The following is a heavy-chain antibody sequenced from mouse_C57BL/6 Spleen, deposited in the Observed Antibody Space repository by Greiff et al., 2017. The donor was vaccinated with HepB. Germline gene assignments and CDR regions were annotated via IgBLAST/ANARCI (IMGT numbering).Heavy chain of an antibody. Sequence: EVQLQQSGPELVKPGASVKIPCKASGYTFTDYNMDWVKQSHGKSLEWIGDINPNNGGTIYNQKFKGKATLTVDKSSSTAYMELRNLTSEDTAVYYCARRSHYYGTTWFAYWGQGTLVTVSA. J-gene: IGHJ3*01. D-gene: IGHD1-1*01. V-gene: IGHV1-18*01. CDR2: INPNNGGT. CDR1: GYTFTDYN. CDR3: ARRSHYYGTTWFAY.